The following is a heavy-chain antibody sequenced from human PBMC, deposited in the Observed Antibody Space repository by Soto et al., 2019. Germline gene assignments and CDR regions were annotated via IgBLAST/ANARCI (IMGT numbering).Heavy chain of an antibody. D-gene: IGHD2-2*01. CDR2: ISGSGGST. CDR3: EKCKVPAAMYLTIDY. CDR1: GFTFSSYA. J-gene: IGHJ4*02. Sequence: PGGSLRLSCAASGFTFSSYAMSWVRQAPGKGLEWVSAISGSGGSTYYADSVKGRFTISRDNSKNTLYLQMNSLRAEDTAVYYCEKCKVPAAMYLTIDYWGQGTLVTVSS. V-gene: IGHV3-23*01.